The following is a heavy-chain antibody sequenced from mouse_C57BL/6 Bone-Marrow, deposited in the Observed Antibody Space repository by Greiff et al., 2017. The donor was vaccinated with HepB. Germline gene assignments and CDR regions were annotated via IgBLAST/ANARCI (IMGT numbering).Heavy chain of an antibody. CDR2: IWSGGST. CDR1: GFSLTSYG. CDR3: ARNLEYYGSSYSYYAMDY. Sequence: QVQLQQSGPGLVQPSQSLSITCTVSGFSLTSYGVHWVRQSPGKGLEWLGVIWSGGSTDYNAAFISRLSISKDNSKSQVFFKMNSLQADDTAIYYCARNLEYYGSSYSYYAMDYWGQGTSVTVSS. V-gene: IGHV2-2*01. D-gene: IGHD1-1*01. J-gene: IGHJ4*01.